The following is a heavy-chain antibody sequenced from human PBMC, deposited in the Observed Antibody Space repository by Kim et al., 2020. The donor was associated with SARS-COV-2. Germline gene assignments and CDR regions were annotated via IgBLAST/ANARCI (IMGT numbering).Heavy chain of an antibody. J-gene: IGHJ4*02. Sequence: YADSVKGRFTISRDNAKNSLYLQMNSLRAEDTAVYYCARESETAKTKASDYWGQGTLVTVSS. CDR3: ARESETAKTKASDY. D-gene: IGHD6-25*01. V-gene: IGHV3-21*01.